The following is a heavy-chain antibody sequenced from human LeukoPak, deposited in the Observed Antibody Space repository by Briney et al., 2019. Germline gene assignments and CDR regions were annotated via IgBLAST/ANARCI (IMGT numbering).Heavy chain of an antibody. CDR2: IYYSGST. J-gene: IGHJ5*02. V-gene: IGHV4-59*12. Sequence: PSETLSLTCTVSGGSISRYYWAWIRQSPGKGLEWIGFIYYSGSTNYNPSLKSRVTISLDTSKNQFSLKLNSLTAADTAVYYCARLVAAAGNNWFDPWGQGTLVTVSS. CDR1: GGSISRYY. D-gene: IGHD6-13*01. CDR3: ARLVAAAGNNWFDP.